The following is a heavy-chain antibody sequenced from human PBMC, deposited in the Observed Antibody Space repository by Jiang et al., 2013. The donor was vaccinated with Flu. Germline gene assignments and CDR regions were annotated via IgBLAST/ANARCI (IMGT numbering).Heavy chain of an antibody. CDR2: INPNSGGT. CDR1: GYTFTGYY. V-gene: IGHV1-2*02. D-gene: IGHD6-13*01. CDR3: ARVRYSSSWYGEGAFDI. J-gene: IGHJ3*02. Sequence: AEVKKPGASVKVSCKASGYTFTGYYMHWVRQAPGQGLEWMGWINPNSGGTNYAQKFQGRVTMTRDTSISTAYMELSRLRSDDTAVYYCARVRYSSSWYGEGAFDIWGQGTMVTVSS.